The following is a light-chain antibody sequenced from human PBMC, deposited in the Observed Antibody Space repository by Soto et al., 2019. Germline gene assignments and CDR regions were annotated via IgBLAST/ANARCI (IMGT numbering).Light chain of an antibody. CDR2: DVT. J-gene: IGLJ2*01. CDR3: SSYAGSSIPVA. Sequence: QSALTQPPSASGSPGQSVTISCTGASSDVGGYNFVSWYQHHPGKPPRLMIYDVTQRPSVVPDRFSGSKSGNTASLTVSGLQVDDEAYYYCSSYAGSSIPVAFGGGTKLTVL. CDR1: SSDVGGYNF. V-gene: IGLV2-8*01.